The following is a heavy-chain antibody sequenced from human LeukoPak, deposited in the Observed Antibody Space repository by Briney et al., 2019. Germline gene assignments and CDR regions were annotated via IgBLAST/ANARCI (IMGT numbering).Heavy chain of an antibody. V-gene: IGHV3-53*01. D-gene: IGHD4/OR15-4a*01. CDR3: ARRAGAYSHPYDY. CDR1: GFTVSSDS. J-gene: IGHJ4*02. CDR2: IYSGGST. Sequence: GGSLRLSCTVSGFTVSSDSMSWVRQAPGKGLEWVSFIYSGGSTHYSDSVKGRFTISRDNSKNTLYLQMNSLRAEDTAVYYCARRAGAYSHPYDYWGQGTLVSVSS.